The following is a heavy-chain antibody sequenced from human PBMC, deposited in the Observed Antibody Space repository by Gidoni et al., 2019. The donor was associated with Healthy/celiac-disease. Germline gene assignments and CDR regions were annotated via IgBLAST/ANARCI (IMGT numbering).Heavy chain of an antibody. CDR1: GFTFDDYA. J-gene: IGHJ4*02. CDR2: ISWNSNSI. D-gene: IGHD6-19*01. V-gene: IGHV3-9*01. Sequence: EVQLVESGGDLVQPGRSLRLSCAASGFTFDDYAMHWVRQAPGKGLEWVSRISWNSNSIGYADSVKGRFTISRDNAKNSLYLQMNSLRAEDTALYYCAKQRAGLAVAEPFDSWGQGTLVTVSS. CDR3: AKQRAGLAVAEPFDS.